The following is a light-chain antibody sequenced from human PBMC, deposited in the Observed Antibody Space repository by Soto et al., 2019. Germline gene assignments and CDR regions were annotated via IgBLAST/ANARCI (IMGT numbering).Light chain of an antibody. CDR2: RND. Sequence: QAVVTQPPSASGTPGQAVSISCSGSDSSIGSNYVYWYQQVPGMAPKLLIFRNDQRPSGVPDRFSGFKSGTSASLGISGLRPEDEAFYYCAARDDRLNGNLFGTGTKVTVL. CDR1: DSSIGSNY. J-gene: IGLJ1*01. CDR3: AARDDRLNGNL. V-gene: IGLV1-47*01.